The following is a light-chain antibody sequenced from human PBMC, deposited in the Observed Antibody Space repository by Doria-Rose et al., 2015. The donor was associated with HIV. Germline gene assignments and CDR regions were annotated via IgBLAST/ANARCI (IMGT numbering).Light chain of an antibody. V-gene: IGLV1-40*02. CDR1: SSNIGAGVD. CDR3: QSYDSRLSVYV. CDR2: GNT. J-gene: IGLJ1*01. Sequence: QSVLTQPPSVSGAPGQRVAISCAWSSSNIGAGVDVNSYQQVPGSATTLLIHGNTNRPSGVPDRFSGSKSGTSASLAISGLRAEDEADYYCQSYDSRLSVYVFGTGTKVTVL.